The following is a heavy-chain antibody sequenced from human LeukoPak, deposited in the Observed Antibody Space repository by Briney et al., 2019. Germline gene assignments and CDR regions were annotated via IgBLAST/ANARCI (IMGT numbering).Heavy chain of an antibody. Sequence: GGSLRLSCAASGFTLSSYGMHWVRQAPGKGLEWVAVISYDGSNKYYADSVKGRFTISRDNSKNTLYLQMNSLRAEDTAVYYCARDRFYFDYWGQGTLVTVSS. CDR3: ARDRFYFDY. CDR2: ISYDGSNK. D-gene: IGHD3-16*01. J-gene: IGHJ4*02. V-gene: IGHV3-30*03. CDR1: GFTLSSYG.